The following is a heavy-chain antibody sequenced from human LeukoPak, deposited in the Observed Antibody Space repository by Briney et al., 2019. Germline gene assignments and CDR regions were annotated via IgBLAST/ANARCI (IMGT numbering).Heavy chain of an antibody. J-gene: IGHJ5*02. D-gene: IGHD3-16*01. Sequence: GESLKISCRASGYIFTSYWLGWVRQTPDKGLEWVGIIHPGDSDPRYSPSFQGQVTISADKSISTAYLQWSSLKASDTAMYYCARRPGGSYNWFDPWGQGTLVTVSS. CDR1: GYIFTSYW. CDR3: ARRPGGSYNWFDP. CDR2: IHPGDSDP. V-gene: IGHV5-51*01.